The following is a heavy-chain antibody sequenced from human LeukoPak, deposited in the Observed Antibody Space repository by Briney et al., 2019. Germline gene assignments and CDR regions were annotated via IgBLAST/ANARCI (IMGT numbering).Heavy chain of an antibody. CDR2: IIPILGIA. CDR3: ARARSPSSGYLLRDHNWFDP. Sequence: SVKVSCKASGGTFSSYAISWVRQAPGQGLEWMGRIIPILGIANYAQKFQGRVTITADKSTSTAYMELSSLRSEDTAVYYCARARSPSSGYLLRDHNWFDPWGQGTLVTVSS. CDR1: GGTFSSYA. J-gene: IGHJ5*02. D-gene: IGHD3-22*01. V-gene: IGHV1-69*04.